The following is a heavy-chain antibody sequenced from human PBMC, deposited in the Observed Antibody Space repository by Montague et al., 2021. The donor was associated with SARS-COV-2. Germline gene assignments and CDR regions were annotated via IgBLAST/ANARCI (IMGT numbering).Heavy chain of an antibody. Sequence: SLRLSCAASGFTFSSYSMNWVRQAPGKGLEWVSSISSSSSYIYYADSVKGRFTISGDNAKNSLYLQMNSLRAEDTAVYYCARDRGGYYSVFDYWGQGTLVTVSS. D-gene: IGHD3-22*01. CDR2: ISSSSSYI. CDR1: GFTFSSYS. V-gene: IGHV3-21*01. J-gene: IGHJ4*02. CDR3: ARDRGGYYSVFDY.